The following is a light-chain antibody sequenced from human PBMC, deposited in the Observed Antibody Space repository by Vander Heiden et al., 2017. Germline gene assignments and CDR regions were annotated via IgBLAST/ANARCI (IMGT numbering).Light chain of an antibody. CDR2: RNN. J-gene: IGLJ3*02. CDR3: SAWDHSLSAWV. V-gene: IGLV10-54*04. Sequence: QAGLTQPPSVSKDLRQTATLTCTGNSNNVGDQGAAWLQQHQGHPPKLLSYRNNNRPSGISERFSASRSGNTASLTINGLQPEDEADDYCSAWDHSLSAWVFGGGTKLTVL. CDR1: SNNVGDQG.